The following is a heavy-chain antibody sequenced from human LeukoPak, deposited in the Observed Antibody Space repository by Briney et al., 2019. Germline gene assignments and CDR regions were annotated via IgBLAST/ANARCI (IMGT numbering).Heavy chain of an antibody. D-gene: IGHD3-3*01. V-gene: IGHV3-64*01. CDR1: GFTFSSYA. CDR2: ISSNGGST. J-gene: IGHJ4*02. Sequence: GGSLRLSCAASGFTFSSYAMHWVRQAPGKGLEYVSAISSNGGSTYYANSVKGRFTISRDNSKNTLYLQMGSLRAEDMAVYYCARVPSRYDSSDYWGQGTLVTVSS. CDR3: ARVPSRYDSSDY.